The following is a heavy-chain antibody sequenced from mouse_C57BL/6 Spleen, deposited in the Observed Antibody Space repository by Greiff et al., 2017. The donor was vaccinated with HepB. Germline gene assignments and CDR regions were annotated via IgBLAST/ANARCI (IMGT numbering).Heavy chain of an antibody. D-gene: IGHD1-1*01. J-gene: IGHJ3*01. V-gene: IGHV1-50*01. CDR1: GYTFTSYW. Sequence: QVQLQQPGAELVKPGDSVKLSCKASGYTFTSYWMQWVKQRPGPGLEWIGEIDPSDSYTNYNQKFKGKATLTVDTSSSTAFMQLSSLTSEDSAVYYCARWYYYGSSYGAYWGQGTLVTVSA. CDR3: ARWYYYGSSYGAY. CDR2: IDPSDSYT.